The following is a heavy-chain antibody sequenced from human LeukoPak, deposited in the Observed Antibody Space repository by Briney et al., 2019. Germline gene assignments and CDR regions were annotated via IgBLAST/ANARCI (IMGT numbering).Heavy chain of an antibody. J-gene: IGHJ3*02. CDR1: GGSFSGYY. Sequence: PSETLSLTCAVYGGSFSGYYWSWIRQPPGKGLEWIGEINHSGGTNYNPSLKSRVTISVDTSKNQFSLKLSSVTAVDTAVYYCARGLRSIVGATGYAFDIWGQGTMVTVSS. CDR2: INHSGGT. V-gene: IGHV4-34*01. D-gene: IGHD1-26*01. CDR3: ARGLRSIVGATGYAFDI.